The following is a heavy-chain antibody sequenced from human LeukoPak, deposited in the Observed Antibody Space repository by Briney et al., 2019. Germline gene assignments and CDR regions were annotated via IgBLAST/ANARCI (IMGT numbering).Heavy chain of an antibody. D-gene: IGHD4-17*01. CDR2: ISGSGGST. Sequence: GGSLRLSCAASGFTFSSYAMSWVRQAPGKGLEWVSAISGSGGSTYYADSVKGRFTISRDNPKNTLYLQMNSLRAEDTAVYYCARAIYGDYYYYGMDVWGQGTTVTVSS. CDR3: ARAIYGDYYYYGMDV. CDR1: GFTFSSYA. V-gene: IGHV3-23*01. J-gene: IGHJ6*02.